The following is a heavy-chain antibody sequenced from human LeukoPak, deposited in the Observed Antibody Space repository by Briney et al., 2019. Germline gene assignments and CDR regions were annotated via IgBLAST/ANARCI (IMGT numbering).Heavy chain of an antibody. Sequence: SETLSLTCTVSGGSISNYHWSWVRQPAGKGLEWIGQIHTSGSTNYNPPLKSRVTMSIDTTEDQVSLTIRSVTAADTAFYYCARRDISSGWSFDYWGQGTLVTVSS. D-gene: IGHD6-19*01. J-gene: IGHJ4*02. V-gene: IGHV4-4*07. CDR2: IHTSGST. CDR3: ARRDISSGWSFDY. CDR1: GGSISNYH.